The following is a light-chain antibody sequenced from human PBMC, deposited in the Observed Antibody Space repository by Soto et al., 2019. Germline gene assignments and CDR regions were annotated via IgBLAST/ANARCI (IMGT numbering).Light chain of an antibody. V-gene: IGKV4-1*01. Sequence: IVMTQSPDSLAVSLGERATINCKSSQSLLYNSNNKTYLAWYQQRPGQSPKLLISWASNRESGVPDRFRGSGSGAAFTLTITSLQTEDVAVYYCQQYNNWPPLTFGGGTKVEIK. CDR1: QSLLYNSNNKTY. CDR2: WAS. CDR3: QQYNNWPPLT. J-gene: IGKJ4*01.